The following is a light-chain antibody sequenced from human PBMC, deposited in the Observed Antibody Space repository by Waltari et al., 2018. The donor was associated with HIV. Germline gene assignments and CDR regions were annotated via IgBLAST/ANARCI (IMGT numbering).Light chain of an antibody. CDR2: GAS. V-gene: IGKV3-20*01. Sequence: EIVLTQSPGTLSLSPGERATLSCRASQSVSNSYLAWYQQKSGQAPRLLIYGASSRATGIPDRFSGSGSGADFTLTISRLEPEDFAMYYCQQYGDSLFTFGPGTKVDIK. CDR1: QSVSNSY. CDR3: QQYGDSLFT. J-gene: IGKJ3*01.